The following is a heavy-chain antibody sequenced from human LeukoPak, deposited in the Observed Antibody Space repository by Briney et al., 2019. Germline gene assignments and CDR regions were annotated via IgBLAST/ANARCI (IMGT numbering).Heavy chain of an antibody. CDR1: GFTSIAYA. Sequence: GGSLRLSCVGSGFTSIAYALTWARQAPGKGLEWVSGISGGGVTTYYADSVKGRFTISRDNSKNTLYLQMNSLRADDTAIYYCARNQQLGGHSYYYYGMDVWGQGTTVTVS. CDR3: ARNQQLGGHSYYYYGMDV. D-gene: IGHD3-16*01. CDR2: ISGGGVTT. J-gene: IGHJ6*02. V-gene: IGHV3-23*01.